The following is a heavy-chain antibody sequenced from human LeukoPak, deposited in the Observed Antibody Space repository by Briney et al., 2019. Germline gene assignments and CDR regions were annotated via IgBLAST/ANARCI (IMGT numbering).Heavy chain of an antibody. J-gene: IGHJ4*02. CDR1: GFTFSSYS. CDR3: AKDRGGSGWFFDY. CDR2: ISSSSSYI. D-gene: IGHD6-19*01. V-gene: IGHV3-21*01. Sequence: PGGSLRLSCAASGFTFSSYSMNWVRQAPGRGLEWVSSISSSSSYIYYADSVKGRFTTSRDNAKNSLYLQMNSLRAEDTAVYYCAKDRGGSGWFFDYWGQGTLVTVSS.